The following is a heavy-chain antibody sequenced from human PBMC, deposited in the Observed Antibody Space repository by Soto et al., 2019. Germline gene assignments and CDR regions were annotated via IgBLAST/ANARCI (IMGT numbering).Heavy chain of an antibody. CDR2: ISGSGGST. V-gene: IGHV3-23*01. CDR1: GFTFSSYA. D-gene: IGHD6-13*01. Sequence: GGSLRPSCAASGFTFSSYAMSWVRQAPGKGLEWVSAISGSGGSTYYADSVKGRFTISRDNSKNTLYLQMNSLRAEDTAVYYGAKVLTAAAGTRYFDYWGQGTLVTVSS. CDR3: AKVLTAAAGTRYFDY. J-gene: IGHJ4*02.